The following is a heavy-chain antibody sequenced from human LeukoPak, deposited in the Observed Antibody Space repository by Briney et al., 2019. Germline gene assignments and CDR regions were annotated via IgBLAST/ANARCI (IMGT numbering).Heavy chain of an antibody. V-gene: IGHV4-38-2*01. J-gene: IGHJ4*02. D-gene: IGHD3-3*01. CDR3: ARVLPTNFWSGYYFEY. Sequence: SESLSLTRAVSAFSINSRYYWGWIRQSPGKGLEWVGSIHHSGSSYYNPSLKSRLTMSVDTSKNQFSLKLSSVTAADTGVYFCARVLPTNFWSGYYFEYWGQGTRVTVSS. CDR2: IHHSGSS. CDR1: AFSINSRYY.